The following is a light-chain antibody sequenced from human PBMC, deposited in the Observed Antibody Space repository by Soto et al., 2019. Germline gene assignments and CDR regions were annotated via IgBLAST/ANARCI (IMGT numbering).Light chain of an antibody. CDR2: KAS. CDR3: HQYNSYSPLT. V-gene: IGKV1-5*03. J-gene: IGKJ3*01. Sequence: DIQMTQSPSTLSASVGDRVTITCRASQSVSSWLAWYQQNPGKAPKLLLYKASSLKSRVPSRFSGSGSGTAVSLPISSLQPDDFATYYCHQYNSYSPLTFGPGTKVDIK. CDR1: QSVSSW.